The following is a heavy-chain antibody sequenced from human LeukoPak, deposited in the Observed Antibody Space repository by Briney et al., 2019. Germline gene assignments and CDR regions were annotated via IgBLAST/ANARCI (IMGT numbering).Heavy chain of an antibody. CDR2: IKQDGSEK. CDR3: ARDTEDCSSTSCDAFDY. D-gene: IGHD2-2*01. J-gene: IGHJ4*02. CDR1: GFTFSSYW. V-gene: IGHV3-7*01. Sequence: GGSLRLSCAASGFTFSSYWMSWVRQAPGKGLEWVANIKQDGSEKYYVDSVKGRFTISRDNAKNSLYLQMNSLRAEDTAVYYCARDTEDCSSTSCDAFDYWGQGTLVTVSS.